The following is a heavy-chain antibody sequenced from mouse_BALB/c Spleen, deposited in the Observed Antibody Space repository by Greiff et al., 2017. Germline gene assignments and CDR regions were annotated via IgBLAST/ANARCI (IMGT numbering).Heavy chain of an antibody. Sequence: VQLVESGGGLVQPGGSLKLSCAASGFTFSSYTMSWVRQTPEKRLEWVAYISNGGGSTYYPDTVKGRFTISRDNAKNTLYLQMSSLKSEDTAMYYCARHGRFWFAYWGQGTLVTVSA. CDR3: ARHGRFWFAY. CDR1: GFTFSSYT. CDR2: ISNGGGST. J-gene: IGHJ3*01. V-gene: IGHV5-12-2*01.